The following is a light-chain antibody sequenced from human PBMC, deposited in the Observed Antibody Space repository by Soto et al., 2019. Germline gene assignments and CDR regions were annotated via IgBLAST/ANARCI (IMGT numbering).Light chain of an antibody. CDR3: QQYTRYPIT. CDR1: QSVSDW. V-gene: IGKV1-5*03. J-gene: IGKJ5*01. Sequence: GDRFTITCRSSQSVSDWLAWYQQKPGKAPKLLIYKASSLGSGVPSRFSGSGSGTEFTLTISSLQPDDFATYYCQQYTRYPITFGQGTRLEIK. CDR2: KAS.